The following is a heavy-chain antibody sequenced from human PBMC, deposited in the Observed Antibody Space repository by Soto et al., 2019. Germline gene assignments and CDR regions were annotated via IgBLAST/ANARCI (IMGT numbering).Heavy chain of an antibody. J-gene: IGHJ4*02. CDR2: VSIGGST. V-gene: IGHV3-23*01. Sequence: DVQLLESGGGLVQPEGSLRLSCAASGFTFSSYAMGWVRQGPGKVLEWVAVVSIGGSTHYADSVRGRLTISRDNSKNTPSLQMNSLTAEYTAVCCCAKRRGAGGDVDSWGQGALVTVSS. CDR3: AKRRGAGGDVDS. D-gene: IGHD2-21*02. CDR1: GFTFSSYA.